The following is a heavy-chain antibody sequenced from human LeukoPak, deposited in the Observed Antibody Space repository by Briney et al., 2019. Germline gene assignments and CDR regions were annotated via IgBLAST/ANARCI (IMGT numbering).Heavy chain of an antibody. CDR1: GYTFTGYY. CDR3: ARVAEGVFFGELFEAWFDP. CDR2: INPNSGGT. D-gene: IGHD3-10*01. V-gene: IGHV1-2*02. Sequence: ASVKVSFKASGYTFTGYYMHWVRQAPGQGLEWMGWINPNSGGTNYAQKFQGRVTMTRDTSISTAYMELSRLRSDDTAVYYCARVAEGVFFGELFEAWFDPWGQGTLVTVSS. J-gene: IGHJ5*02.